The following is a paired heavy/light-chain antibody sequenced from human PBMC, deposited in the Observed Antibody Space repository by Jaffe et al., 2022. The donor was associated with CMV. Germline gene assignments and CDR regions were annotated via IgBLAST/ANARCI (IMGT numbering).Heavy chain of an antibody. CDR3: AKAWGPYSSLIKYYYAMDV. CDR1: GFTFSIYG. V-gene: IGHV3-30*18. Sequence: QVQLVESGGDVVQPGRSLRLSCVASGFTFSIYGLHWVRQAPGKGLEWVAIVSHEGTVTYYADSVRGRFTISRDNSKNTLYLQMNSLRPEDTAVYFCAKAWGPYSSLIKYYYAMDVWGHGTTVTVSS. J-gene: IGHJ6*02. CDR2: VSHEGTVT. D-gene: IGHD5-18*01.
Light chain of an antibody. J-gene: IGKJ2*02. Sequence: DVVMTQTPLSLSVTPGQPASISCKSSHSLLHSDGKTYLYWYLQKPGQSPHLLIYEVSSRFSGVPDRFSGSGSGTDFTLQISRVEAEDVGVYYCMQGLHLPPCTFGQGTKLEIK. CDR2: EVS. CDR3: MQGLHLPPCT. V-gene: IGKV2-29*02. CDR1: HSLLHSDGKTY.